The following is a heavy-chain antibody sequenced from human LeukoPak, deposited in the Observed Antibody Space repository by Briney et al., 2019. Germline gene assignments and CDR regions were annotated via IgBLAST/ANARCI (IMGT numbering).Heavy chain of an antibody. CDR3: ARHEDYYDSSGYSVAFDI. CDR1: GGSFSGYY. CDR2: INHSGST. J-gene: IGHJ3*02. V-gene: IGHV4-34*01. Sequence: SETLSLTCAVYGGSFSGYYWSWIRQPPGKGLEWIGEINHSGSTNYNPSLKSRVTISVDTSKNQFSLKLSSVTAADTAVYYCARHEDYYDSSGYSVAFDIWGQGTMVTVSS. D-gene: IGHD3-22*01.